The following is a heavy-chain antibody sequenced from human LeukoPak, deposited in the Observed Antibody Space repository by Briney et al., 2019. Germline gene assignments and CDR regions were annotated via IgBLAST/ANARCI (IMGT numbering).Heavy chain of an antibody. CDR2: ISSSSSYI. Sequence: GGSLRLSCAASGFTFSSYSMNWVRQAPGKGLEWVSSISSSSSYIYYADSVKGRLTISRDNAKNSLYLQMNSLRAEDTAVYYCARAYYGSGNTTDYYYYMDVWGKGTTVTVSS. CDR3: ARAYYGSGNTTDYYYYMDV. CDR1: GFTFSSYS. V-gene: IGHV3-21*01. J-gene: IGHJ6*03. D-gene: IGHD3-10*01.